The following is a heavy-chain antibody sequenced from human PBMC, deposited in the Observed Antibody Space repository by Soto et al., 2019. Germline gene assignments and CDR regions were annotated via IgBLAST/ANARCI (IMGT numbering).Heavy chain of an antibody. CDR3: ARGPYYYDSSGYFDY. CDR2: IIPIFGTA. D-gene: IGHD3-22*01. CDR1: GGTFSSYA. V-gene: IGHV1-69*13. Sequence: ASVNVSCKASGGTFSSYAISWVRQAPGQGLEWMGGIIPIFGTANYAQKFQGRVTITADESTSTAYMELSSLRSEDTAVYYCARGPYYYDSSGYFDYWGQGTLVTSPQ. J-gene: IGHJ4*02.